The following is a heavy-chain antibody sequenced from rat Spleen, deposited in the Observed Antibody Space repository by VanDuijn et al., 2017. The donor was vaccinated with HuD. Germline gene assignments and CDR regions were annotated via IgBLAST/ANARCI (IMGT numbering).Heavy chain of an antibody. J-gene: IGHJ4*01. V-gene: IGHV2-30*01. CDR2: IWTGETT. D-gene: IGHD5-1*01. Sequence: QVQLKESGPGLVQPSETLSLTCTVSGFSLTSYNVHWVRQPTGKGLEWMGVIWTGETTDYSSALKSRLRISRDTSKSQVFLKMNSLQSEDTTTYYCARAPGRGYVMDAWGQGASVTVSS. CDR3: ARAPGRGYVMDA. CDR1: GFSLTSYN.